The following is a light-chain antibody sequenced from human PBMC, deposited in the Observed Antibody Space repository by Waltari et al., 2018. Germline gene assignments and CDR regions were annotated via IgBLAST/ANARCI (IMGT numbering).Light chain of an antibody. J-gene: IGLJ2*01. CDR2: DVT. Sequence: QSALTQPASVSGSPGQSITISCTGTNSNVGGFNYVSWYQQHPGKAPKLIIYDVTQRPSGVAVRFHGSKSGNMASLTSSGLQADDEADYHCCSDSGSSTSVVLGGGTKLTVL. CDR1: NSNVGGFNY. V-gene: IGLV2-14*03. CDR3: CSDSGSSTSVV.